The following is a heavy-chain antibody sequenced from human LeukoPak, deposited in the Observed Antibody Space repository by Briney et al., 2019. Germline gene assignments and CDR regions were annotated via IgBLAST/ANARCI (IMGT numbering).Heavy chain of an antibody. CDR1: GFTFSSYG. D-gene: IGHD5-24*01. CDR3: AKGYKRWLQTYFDY. Sequence: PGGSLRLSCAASGFTFSSYGMHWVRQAPGKGLEWVAVISYDGSNKYYADSVKGRFTISRDNSKNTLYLQMNSLRAEETGVYYCAKGYKRWLQTYFDYWGQGTLVTVSS. J-gene: IGHJ4*02. V-gene: IGHV3-30*18. CDR2: ISYDGSNK.